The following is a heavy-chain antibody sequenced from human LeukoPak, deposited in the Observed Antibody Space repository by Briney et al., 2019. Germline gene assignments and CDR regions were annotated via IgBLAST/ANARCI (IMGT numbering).Heavy chain of an antibody. Sequence: SVKVPCKASGGTFSSYTISWVRQAPGQGLEWMGRIIPILGIANYAQKFQGRVTITADKSTSTAYMELSSLRSEDTAVYYCARDVAVAGSFDYWGQGTLVTVSS. D-gene: IGHD6-19*01. J-gene: IGHJ4*02. CDR2: IIPILGIA. CDR1: GGTFSSYT. V-gene: IGHV1-69*04. CDR3: ARDVAVAGSFDY.